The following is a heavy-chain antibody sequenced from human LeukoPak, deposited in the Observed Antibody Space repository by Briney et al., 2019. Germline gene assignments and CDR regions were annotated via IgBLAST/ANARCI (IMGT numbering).Heavy chain of an antibody. Sequence: GASVKVSCKFSGYTPTGLSMHWVRQAPGKGLEWMGGFDPEDGETIYAQKFQGRVTMTEDTSTDTAYMELSSLRSEDTAVYYCATDASLAARIFDYWGQGTLVTVSS. V-gene: IGHV1-24*01. CDR1: GYTPTGLS. J-gene: IGHJ4*02. D-gene: IGHD6-6*01. CDR3: ATDASLAARIFDY. CDR2: FDPEDGET.